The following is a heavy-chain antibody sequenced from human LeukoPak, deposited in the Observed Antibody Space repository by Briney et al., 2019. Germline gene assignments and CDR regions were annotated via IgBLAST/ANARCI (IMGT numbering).Heavy chain of an antibody. V-gene: IGHV1-8*01. D-gene: IGHD1-26*01. CDR3: ARALAWGGSSYSYYYMDV. CDR1: GYTFSDYD. J-gene: IGHJ6*03. Sequence: ASVKVSCKASGYTFSDYDINWVRQATGQGLEWMGWVNPNSGNAGYAQKFQGRVTMTRNTSISTAYMELSSLRSEDTAVYYCARALAWGGSSYSYYYMDVWDKGTTVTVSS. CDR2: VNPNSGNA.